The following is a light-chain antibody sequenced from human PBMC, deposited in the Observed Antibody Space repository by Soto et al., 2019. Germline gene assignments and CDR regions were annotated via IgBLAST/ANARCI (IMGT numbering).Light chain of an antibody. CDR3: SSYPSNTVV. V-gene: IGLV2-14*03. Sequence: QSVLTQPASVSGSPGQSITISCTGTSSDVGDYNYVSWYQQHPGQAPKLMIYDVNNRPSGVSYRFSGSKSDNMASLTISGLQAEDEADYYCSSYPSNTVVFGGGTKLTVL. CDR2: DVN. CDR1: SSDVGDYNY. J-gene: IGLJ2*01.